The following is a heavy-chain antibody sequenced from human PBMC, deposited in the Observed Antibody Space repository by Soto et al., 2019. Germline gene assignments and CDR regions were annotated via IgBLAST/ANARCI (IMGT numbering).Heavy chain of an antibody. CDR3: ARVRDFRSGYYFDDDAFDI. J-gene: IGHJ3*02. Sequence: SETLSLTCTVSGGSISSSSYYWGWIRQPPGKGLEWIGSIYYSGSTYYNPSLKSRVTISVDTSKNQFSLKLSSVTAADTAVYYCARVRDFRSGYYFDDDAFDIWGQGTMVTVSS. V-gene: IGHV4-39*01. CDR1: GGSISSSSYY. D-gene: IGHD3-3*01. CDR2: IYYSGST.